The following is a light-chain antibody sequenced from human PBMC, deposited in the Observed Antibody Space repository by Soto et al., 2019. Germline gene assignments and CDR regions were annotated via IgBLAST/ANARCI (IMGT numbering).Light chain of an antibody. J-gene: IGKJ5*01. CDR3: QQYNTYST. CDR1: QSISRW. Sequence: DIQMTQSPSTLSASVGDRVTITCRASQSISRWLAWYQQKPGKAPKALIYDASTLRSGVPSRFGGGGSGTEFTLTISSLQAEDFATYYCQQYNTYSTFGQGTRLEIK. V-gene: IGKV1-5*01. CDR2: DAS.